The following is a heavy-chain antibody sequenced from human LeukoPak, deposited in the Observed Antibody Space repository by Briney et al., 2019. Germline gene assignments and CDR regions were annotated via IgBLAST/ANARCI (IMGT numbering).Heavy chain of an antibody. CDR3: ARVWQDCSGVDY. V-gene: IGHV3-48*02. CDR1: GLTFSSYS. J-gene: IGHJ4*02. Sequence: GGSLRLSCAASGLTFSSYSMNWVRQAPGKGLEWISYISTTGTTMHYADSVKGRFAISRDNAKSSLYLQMNSLRDEDTAVYYCARVWQDCSGVDYWGQGTLVTVSS. CDR2: ISTTGTTM. D-gene: IGHD2-8*02.